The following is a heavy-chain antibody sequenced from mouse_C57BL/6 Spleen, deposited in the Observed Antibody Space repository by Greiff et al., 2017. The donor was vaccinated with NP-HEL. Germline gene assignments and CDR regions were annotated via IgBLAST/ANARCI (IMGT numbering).Heavy chain of an antibody. CDR1: GYTFTDYY. J-gene: IGHJ4*01. CDR3: ARRVVYYAMDY. Sequence: VQLQQSGPELVKPGASVKISCKASGYTFTDYYMNWVKQSHGKSLEWIGDINPNNGGTSYNQKFKGKATLTVDKSSSTAYMELRSLTSEDSAVYYCARRVVYYAMDYWGQGTSVTVSS. D-gene: IGHD1-1*02. CDR2: INPNNGGT. V-gene: IGHV1-26*01.